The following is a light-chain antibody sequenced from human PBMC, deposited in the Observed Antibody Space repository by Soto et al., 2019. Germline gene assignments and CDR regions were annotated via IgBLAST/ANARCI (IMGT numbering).Light chain of an antibody. Sequence: DIQMTQSPSSLCAAVGDRVTITCQASQDISNCLNWYQQKPGKAPKLLIYDASNLETGVPSRFSGSGSGTDFPFTISSLQPQDIATYYCQQYDNLPPFTFGPGTKVDIK. V-gene: IGKV1-33*01. CDR3: QQYDNLPPFT. CDR2: DAS. CDR1: QDISNC. J-gene: IGKJ3*01.